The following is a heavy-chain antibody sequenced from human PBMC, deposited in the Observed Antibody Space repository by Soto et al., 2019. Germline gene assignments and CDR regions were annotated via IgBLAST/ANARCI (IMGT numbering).Heavy chain of an antibody. CDR2: IWYDGSNK. Sequence: QVQLVESGGGVVQPGRSLRLSCAACGFTFSRYGMQWVRQAPVKGLEWVAVIWYDGSNKYYADSVKGRFTISRDNSKNTLYLQMNSLGVEDTAVYYCARGTLRGDYGADYWGQGTLVTVSS. J-gene: IGHJ4*02. CDR1: GFTFSRYG. V-gene: IGHV3-33*01. D-gene: IGHD2-21*02. CDR3: ARGTLRGDYGADY.